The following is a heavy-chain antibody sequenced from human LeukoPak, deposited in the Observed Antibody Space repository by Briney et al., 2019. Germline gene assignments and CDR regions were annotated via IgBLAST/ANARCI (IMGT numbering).Heavy chain of an antibody. D-gene: IGHD3-9*01. CDR2: IYTNGST. CDR3: ARRHYDILTGYPFGP. CDR1: GISINSHY. J-gene: IGHJ5*02. Sequence: PSETLSLTCTVSGISINSHYLNWIRQPPGKGLEWIGNIYTNGSTTYNPSLKSRVTISVDTSKNQFSLNLTSVTAADTAVYYCARRHYDILTGYPFGPWGQGTLVTVSS. V-gene: IGHV4-4*09.